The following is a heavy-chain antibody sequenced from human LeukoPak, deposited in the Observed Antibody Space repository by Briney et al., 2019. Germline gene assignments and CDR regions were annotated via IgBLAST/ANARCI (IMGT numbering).Heavy chain of an antibody. J-gene: IGHJ3*02. CDR2: INPNSGGT. V-gene: IGHV1-2*02. CDR3: ATGVVPAARGAPDAFDI. D-gene: IGHD2-2*01. Sequence: GASVKVSCKASGYTFTGYYMHWVRQAPGQGLEWMGWINPNSGGTKYAQKFQGRVTMTRETSISTAYMELSRLRSDDTAVYYCATGVVPAARGAPDAFDIWGQGTMVTVSS. CDR1: GYTFTGYY.